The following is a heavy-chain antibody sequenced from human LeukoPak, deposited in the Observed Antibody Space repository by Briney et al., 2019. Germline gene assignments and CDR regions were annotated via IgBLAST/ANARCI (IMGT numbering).Heavy chain of an antibody. CDR2: IYHSGDT. Sequence: SETLSLTCTVSGFPTAGGYYWGWIRQPPEAGLEWIGSIYHSGDTYYSPSLKSRVTLSLDTSKNQFSLKLASVTAADTAVYYCARHVGLELGLKASWFDPWGQGALVTFSS. V-gene: IGHV4-38-2*02. CDR3: ARHVGLELGLKASWFDP. D-gene: IGHD1-7*01. J-gene: IGHJ5*02. CDR1: GFPTAGGYY.